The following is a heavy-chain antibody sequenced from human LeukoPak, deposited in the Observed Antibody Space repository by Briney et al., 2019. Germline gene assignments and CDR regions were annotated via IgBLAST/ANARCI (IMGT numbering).Heavy chain of an antibody. CDR3: ARVGTGEVVTYYFDH. Sequence: GGSLRLSCAASGFTVSSNYMSWVRQAPGKGLEWVSVIYSGGSTYYADSVKGRFTISRDNSKNTLYLQMNSLRAEDTAVYYCARVGTGEVVTYYFDHWGQGTLVTVSS. CDR1: GFTVSSNY. CDR2: IYSGGST. D-gene: IGHD3-22*01. V-gene: IGHV3-66*01. J-gene: IGHJ4*02.